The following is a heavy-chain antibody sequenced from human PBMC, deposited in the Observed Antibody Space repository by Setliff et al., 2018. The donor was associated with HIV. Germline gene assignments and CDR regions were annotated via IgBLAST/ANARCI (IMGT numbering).Heavy chain of an antibody. CDR2: IYYSGST. Sequence: SETLSLTCTVSGGSISSSSYYWGWIRQPPGKGLEWIGSIYYSGSTYYNPSLKSRVTISVDTSKNQFSLKLSSVTAADTAVYYCARDQGSSEIDYWGQGTLVTVSS. V-gene: IGHV4-39*07. CDR1: GGSISSSSYY. CDR3: ARDQGSSEIDY. D-gene: IGHD6-6*01. J-gene: IGHJ4*02.